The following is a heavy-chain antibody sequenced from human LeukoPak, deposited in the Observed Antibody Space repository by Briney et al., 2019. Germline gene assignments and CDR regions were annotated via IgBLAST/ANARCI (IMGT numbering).Heavy chain of an antibody. CDR3: ARARNPPFDY. CDR1: GGSFSDYY. J-gene: IGHJ4*02. V-gene: IGHV4-34*01. CDR2: INHSGST. Sequence: PSETLSLTCAVYGGSFSDYYWSWIRQPPGKGLEWIGEINHSGSTNYNPSLKSRVTISVDTSENQFSLKLSSVTAADTAVYYCARARNPPFDYWGQGTLVTVSS.